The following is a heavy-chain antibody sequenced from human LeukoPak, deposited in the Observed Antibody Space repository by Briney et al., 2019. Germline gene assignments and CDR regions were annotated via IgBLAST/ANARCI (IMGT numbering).Heavy chain of an antibody. V-gene: IGHV3-23*01. D-gene: IGHD3-22*01. Sequence: TGGSLRLSCAASGFTFSSYAMSWVRQAPGKGLEWVSTISGSGTSTYYADSVKGRFTISRDNSKNTLYLQMNSLRAEDTAVYYCTKRPVVVITTPYFAHWGQGTLVTVSS. CDR1: GFTFSSYA. CDR3: TKRPVVVITTPYFAH. J-gene: IGHJ4*02. CDR2: ISGSGTST.